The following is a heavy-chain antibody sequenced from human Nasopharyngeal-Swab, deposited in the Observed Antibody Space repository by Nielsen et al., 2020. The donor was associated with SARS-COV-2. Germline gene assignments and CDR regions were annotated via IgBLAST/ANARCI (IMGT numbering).Heavy chain of an antibody. CDR1: GYTFTSYG. CDR3: ARDSTRPRAHQFDY. CDR2: ISAYNGNT. J-gene: IGHJ4*02. Sequence: AAEKVSCKASGYTFTSYGISWVRQAPGQGLEGRGWISAYNGNTNYAQKLQGRVTMTTDTSTSTPYMELRSLSSEDTAVYYCARDSTRPRAHQFDYWGQGTLVTVSS. V-gene: IGHV1-18*01.